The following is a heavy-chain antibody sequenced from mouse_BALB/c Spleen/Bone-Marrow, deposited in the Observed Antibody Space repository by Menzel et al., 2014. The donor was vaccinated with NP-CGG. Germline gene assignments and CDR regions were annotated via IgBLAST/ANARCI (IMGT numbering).Heavy chain of an antibody. J-gene: IGHJ4*01. CDR1: GFTFSSYA. CDR2: ISSGSST. CDR3: ARGRTRGYTMDY. V-gene: IGHV5-6-5*01. Sequence: EVQLQQSGGGLVKPGGSLKLSCAASGFTFSSYAMSRVRQTPEKRLEWVASISSGSSTYYPDSVKGRFTISRDNARNILYLQMSSLRSEDTAMYYCARGRTRGYTMDYWGQGTSVTVSS.